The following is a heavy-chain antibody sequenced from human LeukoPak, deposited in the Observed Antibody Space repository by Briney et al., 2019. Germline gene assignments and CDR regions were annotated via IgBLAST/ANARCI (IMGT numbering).Heavy chain of an antibody. Sequence: SETLSLTCTVSGGSVSSGSYYWSWIRQPPGKGLEWIGYIYYSGSTNYNPSLKSRVTISVDTSKNQFSLKLSSVTAAGTAVYYCARADSGYDLILDYWGQGTLVTVSS. CDR3: ARADSGYDLILDY. D-gene: IGHD5-12*01. V-gene: IGHV4-61*01. CDR1: GGSVSSGSYY. J-gene: IGHJ4*02. CDR2: IYYSGST.